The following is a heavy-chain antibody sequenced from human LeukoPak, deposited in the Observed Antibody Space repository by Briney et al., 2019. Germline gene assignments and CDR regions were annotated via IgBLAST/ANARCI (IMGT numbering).Heavy chain of an antibody. D-gene: IGHD5-24*01. Sequence: GGSLRLSCAGSEFTFSTYGMHWVRQAPGKGLEWVPYISSSSSTIYYADSVKGRFTISRDNAKNSLYLQMNSLRAEDTAVYYCAREGGGYNNRGFDYWGQGTLVTVSS. CDR2: ISSSSSTI. J-gene: IGHJ4*02. V-gene: IGHV3-48*01. CDR3: AREGGGYNNRGFDY. CDR1: EFTFSTYG.